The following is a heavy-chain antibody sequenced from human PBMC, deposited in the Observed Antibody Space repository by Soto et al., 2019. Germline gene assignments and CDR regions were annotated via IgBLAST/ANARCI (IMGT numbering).Heavy chain of an antibody. J-gene: IGHJ4*02. CDR1: GYTFRNYG. CDR2: ISPFNGNI. V-gene: IGHV1-18*01. Sequence: ASVKVSCKASGYTFRNYGISWVRQAPGQGLEWMGWISPFNGNIKYGQKFQGRVTMTTDTSTSIAYMELTSLRSDDTAVYYCAKEEDSQAIDFWGQGTLVTVSS. CDR3: AKEEDSQAIDF.